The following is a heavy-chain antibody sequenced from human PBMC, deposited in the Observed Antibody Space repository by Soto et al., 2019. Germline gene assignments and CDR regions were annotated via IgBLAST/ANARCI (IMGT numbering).Heavy chain of an antibody. D-gene: IGHD5-18*01. Sequence: GGSLRLSCAASGFSFDRYGMNWVRQAPGKGLEWVSSISGGSRYIYYADSVKGRFTISRDNTENSLFLHMKSLRVDDTAVYFCTRDTEDTSLDNYFDPWGQGVLVTVSS. CDR2: ISGGSRYI. V-gene: IGHV3-21*06. CDR3: TRDTEDTSLDNYFDP. CDR1: GFSFDRYG. J-gene: IGHJ5*02.